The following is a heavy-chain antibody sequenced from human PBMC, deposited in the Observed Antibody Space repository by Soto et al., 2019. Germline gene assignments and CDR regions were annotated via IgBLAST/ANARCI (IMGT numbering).Heavy chain of an antibody. D-gene: IGHD4-17*01. CDR1: GLSFSNYG. V-gene: IGHV3-33*01. CDR2: IWYDESNK. CDR3: TTDLTTNGDLYFEF. Sequence: QVQLVESGGGVVQPGRSLRLSCEVSGLSFSNYGMHWVRQAPGKGLEWVGIIWYDESNKLYADSVKGRFAISRDNSKNTLYLQMNSLRAEDTAMYYCTTDLTTNGDLYFEFWGQGTLVTVSS. J-gene: IGHJ4*02.